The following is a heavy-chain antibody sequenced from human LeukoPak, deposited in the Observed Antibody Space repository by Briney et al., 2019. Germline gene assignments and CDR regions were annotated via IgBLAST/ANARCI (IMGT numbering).Heavy chain of an antibody. V-gene: IGHV1-3*01. CDR3: ARDWAAAGTDYFDY. D-gene: IGHD6-13*01. CDR1: GYTFTSYA. Sequence: GASVNVSCKASGYTFTSYAMHWVRQAPGQRLEWMGWINAGNGNTKYSQKFQGRVTITRDTSASTAYMELSSLRSEDTAVYYCARDWAAAGTDYFDYWGQGTLVTASS. CDR2: INAGNGNT. J-gene: IGHJ4*02.